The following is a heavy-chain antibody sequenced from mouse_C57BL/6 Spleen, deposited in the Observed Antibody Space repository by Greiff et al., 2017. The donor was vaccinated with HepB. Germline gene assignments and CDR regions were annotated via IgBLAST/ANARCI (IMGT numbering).Heavy chain of an antibody. Sequence: EVKLMESGGGLVKPGGSLKLSCAASGFTFSDYGMHWVRQAPEKGLEWVAYISSGSSTIYYADTVKGRFTISRDNAKNTLFLQMTSLRSEDTAMEYCAMPIVTTGYYAMDYWGQGTSVTVSS. V-gene: IGHV5-17*01. D-gene: IGHD2-1*01. J-gene: IGHJ4*01. CDR2: ISSGSSTI. CDR3: AMPIVTTGYYAMDY. CDR1: GFTFSDYG.